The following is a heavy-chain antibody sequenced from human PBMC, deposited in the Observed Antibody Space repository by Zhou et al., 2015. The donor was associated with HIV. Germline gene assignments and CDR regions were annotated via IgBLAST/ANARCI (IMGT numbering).Heavy chain of an antibody. Sequence: QVQLVQSGAEVKKPGASVKVSCEASGGTFSSYAISWVRQAPGQGLEWMGGIIPIFGTANYAQKFQGRVTITADKSTSTAYMELSSLRSEDAAVYYCARSSGNYDFAYDIWGQGTRVIVSS. V-gene: IGHV1-69*06. CDR2: IIPIFGTA. CDR1: GGTFSSYA. CDR3: ARSSGNYDFAYDI. D-gene: IGHD3-22*01. J-gene: IGHJ3*02.